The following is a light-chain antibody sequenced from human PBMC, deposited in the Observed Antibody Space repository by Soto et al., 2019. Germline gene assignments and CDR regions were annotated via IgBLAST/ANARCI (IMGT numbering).Light chain of an antibody. Sequence: QSVLTQLPSVSGAPGQKVTFSCTGRSSNIGAGYAVHWYQQHPGKAPKPLIYGVSNRPSGVSNRFSGSKSGNTASLTISGLQAGDEADYYCNSYSSSTTPGSVFGTGTKVTVL. V-gene: IGLV2-14*03. CDR1: SSNIGAGYA. CDR3: NSYSSSTTPGSV. J-gene: IGLJ1*01. CDR2: GVS.